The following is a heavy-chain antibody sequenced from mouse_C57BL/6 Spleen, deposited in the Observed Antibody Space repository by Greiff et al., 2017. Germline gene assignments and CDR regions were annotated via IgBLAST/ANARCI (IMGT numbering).Heavy chain of an antibody. CDR1: GFSLTSYA. CDR3: ARIRGSSPHWYFDV. Sequence: QVQLKESGPGLVAPSQSLSITCTVSGFSLTSYAISWVRQPPGKGLEWLGVIRTGGGTNYNSALKSRLSISKDNSKSQVFLKMNSLQTDDTARYYFARIRGSSPHWYFDVWGTGTTVTVSS. D-gene: IGHD1-1*01. V-gene: IGHV2-9-1*01. J-gene: IGHJ1*03. CDR2: IRTGGGT.